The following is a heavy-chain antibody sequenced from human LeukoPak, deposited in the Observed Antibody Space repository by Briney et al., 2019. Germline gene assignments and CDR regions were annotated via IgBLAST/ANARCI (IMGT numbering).Heavy chain of an antibody. D-gene: IGHD1-14*01. Sequence: GGSLRLSCAASGFSFSTYYVNWVRQAPEKGLEWVSCISSSSTYMYYSDSVRGRFAISRDNAKNSLYLQMNSLRAEDTAVYYCVRENHGSFDYWGQRSLVTVSS. J-gene: IGHJ4*02. CDR2: ISSSSTYM. V-gene: IGHV3-21*01. CDR3: VRENHGSFDY. CDR1: GFSFSTYY.